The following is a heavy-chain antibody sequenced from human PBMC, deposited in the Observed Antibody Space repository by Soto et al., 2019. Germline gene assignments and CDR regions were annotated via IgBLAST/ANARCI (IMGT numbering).Heavy chain of an antibody. CDR1: GGTFSNFV. J-gene: IGHJ4*02. D-gene: IGHD2-21*01. V-gene: IGHV1-69*13. CDR3: ARAPILVGGTTYEDDFDY. CDR2: NIPIFGTA. Sequence: SVKVSCKASGGTFSNFVISWVRQAPGQGLEWMGGNIPIFGTANYAQKFQGRVTIIADESTGTTYMELTSLRSEDTAVYYCARAPILVGGTTYEDDFDYWGQGTLVTVSS.